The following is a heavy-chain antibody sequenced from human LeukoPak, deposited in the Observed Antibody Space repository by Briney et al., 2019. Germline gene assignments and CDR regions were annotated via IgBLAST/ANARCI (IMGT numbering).Heavy chain of an antibody. CDR2: IYPGDSDT. CDR3: ARHSHYYDSSSYYYSAREGSYYGMDV. CDR1: GYSFTSYW. V-gene: IGHV5-51*01. Sequence: GESLKIYCKGSGYSFTSYWIGWVRQMPGKGLEWMGIIYPGDSDTRYSPSFQGQLTISADKSISTAYLQWSSLKASDTAMYYCARHSHYYDSSSYYYSAREGSYYGMDVWGQGTTVTVSS. J-gene: IGHJ6*02. D-gene: IGHD3-22*01.